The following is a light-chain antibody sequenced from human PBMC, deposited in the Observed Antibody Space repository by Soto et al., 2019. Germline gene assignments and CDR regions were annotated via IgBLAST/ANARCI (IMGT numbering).Light chain of an antibody. CDR1: QSVDTN. V-gene: IGKV3-15*01. Sequence: EAVLTQSPATLSVFPGERSTLSCRAGQSVDTNLAWYQQRAGQAPRLLXYGASKRAIGLPDRFSGSGSGTEFTLTITSLKYEDFPVYYCQQYNKWPQTFGQGTKVDI. J-gene: IGKJ1*01. CDR3: QQYNKWPQT. CDR2: GAS.